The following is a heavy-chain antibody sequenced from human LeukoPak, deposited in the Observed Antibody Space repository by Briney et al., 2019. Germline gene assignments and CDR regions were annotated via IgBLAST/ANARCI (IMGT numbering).Heavy chain of an antibody. CDR2: IIPILGIA. CDR3: ARGFGVSHRPRRTDKYYFDY. D-gene: IGHD3-3*01. Sequence: SVKVSCKASGGTFSSYTISWVRQAPGQGLEWMGRIIPILGIANYAQKFQGRVTITADKSTSTAYMELSSLRSEDTAVYYCARGFGVSHRPRRTDKYYFDYWGQGTLVTVSS. CDR1: GGTFSSYT. J-gene: IGHJ4*02. V-gene: IGHV1-69*02.